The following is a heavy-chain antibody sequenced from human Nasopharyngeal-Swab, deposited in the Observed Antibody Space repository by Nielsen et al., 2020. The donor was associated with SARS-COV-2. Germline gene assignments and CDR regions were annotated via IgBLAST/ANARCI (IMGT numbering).Heavy chain of an antibody. CDR3: ASCYDFCDYFDY. Sequence: SETLSLTCTVSGGSISSGGYYWSWIRQPPGKGLEWIGEINHSGSTNYNPSLKSRVTISVDTSKNQFSLKLSSVTAADTAVYYCASCYDFCDYFDYWGQGTLVTVSS. CDR1: GGSISSGGYY. CDR2: INHSGST. D-gene: IGHD3-3*01. J-gene: IGHJ4*02. V-gene: IGHV4-39*07.